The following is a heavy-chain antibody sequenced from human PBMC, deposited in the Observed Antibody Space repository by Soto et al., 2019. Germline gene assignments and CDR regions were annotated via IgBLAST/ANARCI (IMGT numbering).Heavy chain of an antibody. CDR1: GVSITDFY. CDR3: AVGDPPI. J-gene: IGHJ3*02. V-gene: IGHV4-4*07. CDR2: VYGSGSS. Sequence: QVQLQESGPGLVKPSETLSLTCTVSGVSITDFYWSWIRQPAGKGLEWIGRVYGSGSSSYNPSLKSRVTMAVDTSKKHFSLNLHSVTAADTAVYYCAVGDPPIWGQGTVVTVSS.